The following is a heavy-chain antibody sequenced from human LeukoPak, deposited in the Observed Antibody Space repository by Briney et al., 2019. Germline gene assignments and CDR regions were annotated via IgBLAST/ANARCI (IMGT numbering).Heavy chain of an antibody. Sequence: PGGSLRLSCAASGFTFSSYWMHWVRQAPGKGLVWVSRINSDGSSTSYADSVKGRFTISRDTSKNTLYLQINSLSVEDTAVYYCIVFGDSNHWGQGTLVTVSS. J-gene: IGHJ5*02. CDR2: INSDGSST. V-gene: IGHV3-74*01. CDR3: IVFGDSNH. CDR1: GFTFSSYW. D-gene: IGHD4-17*01.